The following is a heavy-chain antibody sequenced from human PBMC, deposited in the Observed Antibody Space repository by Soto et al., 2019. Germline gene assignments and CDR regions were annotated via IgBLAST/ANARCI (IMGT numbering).Heavy chain of an antibody. CDR1: GFTFSSYS. V-gene: IGHV3-48*02. D-gene: IGHD1-7*01. CDR3: ARDLNWNYPYSYYGMDV. CDR2: ISSSSSTI. J-gene: IGHJ6*02. Sequence: EVQLVESGGGLVQPGGSLRLSCAASGFTFSSYSMNWVRQAPGKGLEWVSYISSSSSTIYYADSVKGRFTISRDNAXNXXYLQMNSLRDEDTAVYYCARDLNWNYPYSYYGMDVWGQGTTVTVSS.